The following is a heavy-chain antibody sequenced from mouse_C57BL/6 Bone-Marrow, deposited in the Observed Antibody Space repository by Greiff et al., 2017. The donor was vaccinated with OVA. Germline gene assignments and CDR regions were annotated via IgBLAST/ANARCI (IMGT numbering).Heavy chain of an antibody. J-gene: IGHJ2*01. V-gene: IGHV3-8*01. CDR1: GYSITSDY. CDR2: ISYSGST. Sequence: EVKLVESGPGLAKPSQTLSLTCSVTGYSITSDYWNWIRKFPGNKLEYMGYISYSGSTYYNPSLKSRISITPDTSKNQYYLQLNSVTTEDTATYDCARGIYYGRSKGYYFDYWGQGTTLTVSS. D-gene: IGHD1-1*01. CDR3: ARGIYYGRSKGYYFDY.